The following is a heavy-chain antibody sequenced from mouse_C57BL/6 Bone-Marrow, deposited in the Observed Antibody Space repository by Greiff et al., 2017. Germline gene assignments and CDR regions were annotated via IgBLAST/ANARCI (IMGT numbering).Heavy chain of an antibody. D-gene: IGHD2-1*01. Sequence: EVQVVESGGGLVQSGRSLRLSCATSGFTFSDFYMEWVRQAPGKGLEWIAASRNKANDYTTEYSASVKGRFIVSRDTSQSILYLQMNALRAEDTAIYYCARDAYGNYGNWYFDVWGTGTTVTVSS. CDR1: GFTFSDFY. V-gene: IGHV7-1*01. CDR2: SRNKANDYTT. CDR3: ARDAYGNYGNWYFDV. J-gene: IGHJ1*03.